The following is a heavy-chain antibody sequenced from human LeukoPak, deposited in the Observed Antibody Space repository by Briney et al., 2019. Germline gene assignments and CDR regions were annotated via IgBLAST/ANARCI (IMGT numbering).Heavy chain of an antibody. CDR2: INPGGSST. V-gene: IGHV3-74*01. CDR3: ARSNQADDY. J-gene: IGHJ4*02. CDR1: GFTFSNNW. Sequence: GGTLRLSCAASGFTFSNNWKHWVRHVPGTGLVRVSRINPGGSSTTYADSVRGRFTISRDNAKNTLYLQMDSLRAEDTGVYYCARSNQADDYWGQGTLVTVSS. D-gene: IGHD1-14*01.